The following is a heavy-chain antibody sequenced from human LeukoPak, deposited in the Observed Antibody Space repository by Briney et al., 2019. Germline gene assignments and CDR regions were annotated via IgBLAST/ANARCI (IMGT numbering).Heavy chain of an antibody. CDR2: IWYDGSNK. J-gene: IGHJ4*02. V-gene: IGHV3-33*03. CDR3: APRGAHGY. D-gene: IGHD4/OR15-4a*01. Sequence: GRSLRLSCAASGFTFSSYGMHWVRQAPGKGLEWVAVIWYDGSNKYYADSVKGRFTISRDNATNSVYLQMNSLGVEDTGVYYCAPRGAHGYWGQGTLVTVSS. CDR1: GFTFSSYG.